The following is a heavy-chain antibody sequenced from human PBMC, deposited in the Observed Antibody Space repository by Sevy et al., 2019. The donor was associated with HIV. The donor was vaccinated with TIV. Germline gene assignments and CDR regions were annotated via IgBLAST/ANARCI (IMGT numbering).Heavy chain of an antibody. CDR1: GITVSSNY. CDR3: ARAVEDYSDSSGWDWYFDL. J-gene: IGHJ2*01. Sequence: GGSLGLSCAVSGITVSSNYMGWVRQAPGKGLQWVSGIFASSNTQFADSVKGRFSISRDNSKNTLSLQMNSLSAEDTAVYYCARAVEDYSDSSGWDWYFDLWCRGTLVTVSS. V-gene: IGHV3-66*01. D-gene: IGHD3-22*01. CDR2: IFASSNT.